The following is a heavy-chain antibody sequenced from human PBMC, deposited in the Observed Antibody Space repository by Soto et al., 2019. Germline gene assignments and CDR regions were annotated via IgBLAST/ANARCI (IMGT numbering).Heavy chain of an antibody. Sequence: LRLSSAASGLRVRSNDMSWVLQAPGKGLEWVSVIYSGGSTYYADSVKGRFTISRDNSKNTLYLQMNSLRAEDTAVYYCVVGGDYVDDFDYWGQGTLVTVSS. CDR1: GLRVRSND. CDR2: IYSGGST. CDR3: VVGGDYVDDFDY. V-gene: IGHV3-66*01. J-gene: IGHJ4*02. D-gene: IGHD4-17*01.